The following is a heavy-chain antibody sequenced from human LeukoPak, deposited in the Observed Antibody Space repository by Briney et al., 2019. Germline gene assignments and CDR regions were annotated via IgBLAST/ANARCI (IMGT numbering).Heavy chain of an antibody. V-gene: IGHV4-59*08. CDR3: ARHVMAKYYYYGMDV. CDR1: GGSISSYY. J-gene: IGHJ6*02. Sequence: SETLSLTCTVSGGSISSYYWSWIRQPPGKGLEWIGYIYYSGSTNYNPSLKSRVTISVDTSKNQFSLKLSSVTAADTAVYYCARHVMAKYYYYGMDVWGQGTTVTVSS. CDR2: IYYSGST. D-gene: IGHD5-24*01.